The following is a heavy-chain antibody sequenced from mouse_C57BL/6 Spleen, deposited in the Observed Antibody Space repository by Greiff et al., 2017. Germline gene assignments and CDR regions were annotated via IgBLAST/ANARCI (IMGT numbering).Heavy chain of an antibody. CDR2: INPNNGGT. J-gene: IGHJ1*03. CDR3: ARVTTIVGEWYIDV. Sequence: EVQLQQSGPELVKPGASVKMSCKASGYTFTDYNMHWVKQSHGKSLEWIGYINPNNGGTSYNQKFKGKATLTVNKSSSTAYMELRRLTSEDAAVYYCARVTTIVGEWYIDVWGTGTPVTVSS. CDR1: GYTFTDYN. V-gene: IGHV1-22*01. D-gene: IGHD1-1*01.